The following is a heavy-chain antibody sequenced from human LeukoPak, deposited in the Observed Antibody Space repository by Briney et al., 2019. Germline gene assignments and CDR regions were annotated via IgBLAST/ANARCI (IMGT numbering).Heavy chain of an antibody. D-gene: IGHD3-3*01. V-gene: IGHV4-38-2*02. J-gene: IGHJ4*02. Sequence: SETLSPTCTVSGYSISNGYYWGWIRQPPGQGLEWVGSISHRGSTYYNPSLRSRITISLDRSKQKFSLKLTSVTAADTAVYFCARGAEYYAIWRGYAGYSDYWGQGISVTVSS. CDR3: ARGAEYYAIWRGYAGYSDY. CDR2: ISHRGST. CDR1: GYSISNGYY.